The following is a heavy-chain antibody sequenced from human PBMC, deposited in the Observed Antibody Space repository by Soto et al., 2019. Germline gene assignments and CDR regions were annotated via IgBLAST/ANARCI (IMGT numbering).Heavy chain of an antibody. CDR3: ARAYDSSGYYYGGHFDY. D-gene: IGHD3-22*01. CDR1: GGTFSSYA. V-gene: IGHV1-69*13. Sequence: SVKVSCQASGGTFSSYAISWVRQAPGQGLEWMGGIIPIFGTANYAQKFQGRVTITADESTSTAYMELSSLRSEDTAVYYCARAYDSSGYYYGGHFDYWGQGTLVTVSS. J-gene: IGHJ4*02. CDR2: IIPIFGTA.